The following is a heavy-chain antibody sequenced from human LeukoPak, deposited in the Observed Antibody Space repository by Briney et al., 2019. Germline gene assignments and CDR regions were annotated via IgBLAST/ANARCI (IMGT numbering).Heavy chain of an antibody. CDR2: FDPEEGET. V-gene: IGHV1-24*01. D-gene: IGHD6-19*01. CDR1: GYTLTELS. CDR3: ATDLIAGIAVAGTGY. J-gene: IGHJ4*02. Sequence: ASVKVSCKVSGYTLTELSMHWVRPAPGKGLEWMGGFDPEEGETICAQKFQGRVTMTEDTSTDTAYMELSSLRSEDTAVYYCATDLIAGIAVAGTGYWGQGTLVTVSS.